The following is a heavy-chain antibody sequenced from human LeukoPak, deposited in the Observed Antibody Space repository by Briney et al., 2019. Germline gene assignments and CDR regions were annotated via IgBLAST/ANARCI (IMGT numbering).Heavy chain of an antibody. J-gene: IGHJ4*02. CDR2: ISGRGGST. Sequence: GGSLRLSCAASGFTFTSHGMGWVRQAPGKGLEWVSSISGRGGSTDYGDSVKGRFTISRDNSKNTLYLQMNSLRAEDTAVYYCAKGGNRGIAAAGRRYYFDYWGQGTLVTVSS. V-gene: IGHV3-23*01. D-gene: IGHD6-13*01. CDR3: AKGGNRGIAAAGRRYYFDY. CDR1: GFTFTSHG.